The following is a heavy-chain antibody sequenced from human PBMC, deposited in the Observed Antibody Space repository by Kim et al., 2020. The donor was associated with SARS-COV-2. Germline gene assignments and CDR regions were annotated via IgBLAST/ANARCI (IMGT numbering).Heavy chain of an antibody. CDR1: GGSLSNYY. D-gene: IGHD2-15*01. J-gene: IGHJ3*02. CDR2: VYYSGTT. V-gene: IGHV4-59*08. Sequence: SETLSRTCTVSGGSLSNYYWGWIRQPPGMGLEWIGYVYYSGTTNYNPTLKSRVTISVDTAKNQFSLKLTSVTAADTAVYYCARRIGGNAFDIWGQGTMVT. CDR3: ARRIGGNAFDI.